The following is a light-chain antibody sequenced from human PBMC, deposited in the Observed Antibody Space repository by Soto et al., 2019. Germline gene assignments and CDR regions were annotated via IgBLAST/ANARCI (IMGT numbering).Light chain of an antibody. Sequence: QSVLTQPPSVSAAPGQKVTISCSGSSSNIGYNYVSWYQQLPGTAPKLLIYDNNKRPSGIPDRFSGSQSGTSATLGITGLQTGDEADYYCGTWDSSLSVVVFGGGTKVTVL. CDR1: SSNIGYNY. CDR3: GTWDSSLSVVV. J-gene: IGLJ2*01. V-gene: IGLV1-51*01. CDR2: DNN.